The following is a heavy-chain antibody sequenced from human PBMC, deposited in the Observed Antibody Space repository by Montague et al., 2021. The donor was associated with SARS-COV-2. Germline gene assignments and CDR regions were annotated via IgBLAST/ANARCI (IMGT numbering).Heavy chain of an antibody. V-gene: IGHV4-39*01. Sequence: SETLSLTCTVAGGSISSDCYHWGWIRPAPGKGLEWLGSLYYSGSTYYNPSLKSPVTMSIDTSKNQFSLQLTSVTAADTAVYYCASPHLGVGGQEAPFFFENWGQGTLVTVSS. J-gene: IGHJ4*02. CDR2: LYYSGST. CDR1: GGSISSDCYH. CDR3: ASPHLGVGGQEAPFFFEN. D-gene: IGHD2-15*01.